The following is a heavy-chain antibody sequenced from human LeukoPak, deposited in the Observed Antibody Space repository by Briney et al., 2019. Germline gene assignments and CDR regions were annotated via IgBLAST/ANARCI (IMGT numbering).Heavy chain of an antibody. V-gene: IGHV3-30-3*02. CDR3: AKFSYGDYVA. D-gene: IGHD4-17*01. Sequence: PGGSLRLSCAASGFTFSSYAMHWVRQAPGKGLEWVAVISYDGSDKYYADSVKGRFTISRDNSKNTLSLQMNSLRPDDTAVYYCAKFSYGDYVAWGQGTLVIVSS. J-gene: IGHJ5*02. CDR2: ISYDGSDK. CDR1: GFTFSSYA.